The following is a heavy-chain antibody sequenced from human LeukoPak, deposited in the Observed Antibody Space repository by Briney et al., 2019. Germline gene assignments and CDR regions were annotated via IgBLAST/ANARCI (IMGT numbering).Heavy chain of an antibody. V-gene: IGHV4-39*07. J-gene: IGHJ6*03. CDR1: GGSISSSSYY. CDR2: IYYSGST. D-gene: IGHD7-27*01. CDR3: ARGHGDGYYYYYMDV. Sequence: PSETLSLTCTVSGGSISSSSYYWGWIRQPPGKGLEWIGSIYYSGSTYYNPSLKSRVTISVDRSKNQFSLKLSSVTAADTAVYYCARGHGDGYYYYYMDVWGKGTTVTVSS.